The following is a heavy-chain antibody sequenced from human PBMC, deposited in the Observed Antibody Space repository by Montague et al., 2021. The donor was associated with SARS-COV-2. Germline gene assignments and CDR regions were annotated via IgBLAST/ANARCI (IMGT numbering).Heavy chain of an antibody. Sequence: SETLSLTCTVSGGSISSYYWSWIRQPPGKGLEWIGYIYYSGSTNYNPSLKSGVTISVDTSKNQFSLKLSSVTAADTAVYYCARGMHYYDSSGYYFDYWGQGTLVTVSS. CDR2: IYYSGST. CDR1: GGSISSYY. D-gene: IGHD3-22*01. CDR3: ARGMHYYDSSGYYFDY. J-gene: IGHJ4*02. V-gene: IGHV4-59*01.